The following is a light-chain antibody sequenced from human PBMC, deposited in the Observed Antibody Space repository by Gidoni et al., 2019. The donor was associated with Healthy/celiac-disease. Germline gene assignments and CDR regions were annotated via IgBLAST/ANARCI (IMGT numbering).Light chain of an antibody. Sequence: QSALTQPASVSGYPGQSITISCTGTSSDVGGYNYVSWYQQHPGKAPKLMIYDVSNRPSGVSNRFSGSKSGNTASLTISGLQAEDEADYYCSSYTSSSNSGIFGTGTKVTVL. CDR2: DVS. J-gene: IGLJ1*01. V-gene: IGLV2-14*03. CDR3: SSYTSSSNSGI. CDR1: SSDVGGYNY.